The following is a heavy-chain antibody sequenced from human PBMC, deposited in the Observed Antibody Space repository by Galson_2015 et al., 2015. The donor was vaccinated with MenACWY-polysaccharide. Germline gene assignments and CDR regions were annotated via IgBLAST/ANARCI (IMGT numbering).Heavy chain of an antibody. V-gene: IGHV3-48*01. J-gene: IGHJ6*02. Sequence: LRLSCAASGFTFSSYSMNWVRQAPGKGLEWVSYIGSSSSTIYYADSVKGRFTISRDNAKNSLFLQMNGLRAEDTAVYYCARLHCSSTSCYPTDYYYYGMDVWGQGTTVTVSS. CDR3: ARLHCSSTSCYPTDYYYYGMDV. CDR1: GFTFSSYS. D-gene: IGHD2-2*01. CDR2: IGSSSSTI.